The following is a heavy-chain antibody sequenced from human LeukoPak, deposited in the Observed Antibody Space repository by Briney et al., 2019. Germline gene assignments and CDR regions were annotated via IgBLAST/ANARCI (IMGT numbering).Heavy chain of an antibody. D-gene: IGHD3-22*01. CDR3: ARDPTPTDYYDSSGYYSS. CDR1: GGSISSSSYY. V-gene: IGHV4-39*07. Sequence: SETLSLTCTVSGGSISSSSYYWGWIRQPPGKGLEWIGEIYHSGSTNYNPSLKSRVTISVDKSKNQFSLKLSSVTAADTAVYYCARDPTPTDYYDSSGYYSSWGQGTLVTVSS. CDR2: IYHSGST. J-gene: IGHJ5*02.